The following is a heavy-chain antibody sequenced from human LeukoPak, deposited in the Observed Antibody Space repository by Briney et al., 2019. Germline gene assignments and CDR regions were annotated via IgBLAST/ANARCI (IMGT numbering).Heavy chain of an antibody. CDR2: INPDESTK. CDR1: GFTFSSSW. D-gene: IGHD3-9*01. Sequence: GGSLRLSCVASGFTFSSSWMSWVRQAPGGGLEFVANINPDESTKNYVDPVKGRFTISRDNAKNSLYLQMNSLRAEDTAVYYCARDSYYDILTGYLRYFDYWGQGTLVTVSS. V-gene: IGHV3-7*01. J-gene: IGHJ4*02. CDR3: ARDSYYDILTGYLRYFDY.